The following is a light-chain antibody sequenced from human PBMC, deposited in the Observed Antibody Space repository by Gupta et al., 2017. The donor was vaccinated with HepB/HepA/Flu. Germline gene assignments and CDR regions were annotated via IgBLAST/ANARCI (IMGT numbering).Light chain of an antibody. CDR1: PSVNIY. CDR2: DAS. Sequence: IVLPQSPATLSLSPGERAPLSCRASPSVNIYLAWYQQKPGQAPRLLIYDASNRAAGIPARFSGRGSGTDFLLTISSLDPEDFAIYYWQQRRSCPITFGQGTRLEIK. J-gene: IGKJ5*01. V-gene: IGKV3-11*01. CDR3: QQRRSCPIT.